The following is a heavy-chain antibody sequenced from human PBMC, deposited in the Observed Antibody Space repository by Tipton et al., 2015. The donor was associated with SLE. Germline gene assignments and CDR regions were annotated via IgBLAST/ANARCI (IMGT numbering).Heavy chain of an antibody. J-gene: IGHJ4*02. CDR2: ISGASSSI. CDR1: GFTFSYYN. D-gene: IGHD3-22*01. CDR3: AKPLYDSSGYYYL. V-gene: IGHV3-21*04. Sequence: SLRLSCADSGFTFSYYNMNWVRQAPGKGLEWVSSISGASSSIYYGDSVKGRFTISRDNAENSLYLQMNSLRAEDTAVYYCAKPLYDSSGYYYLWGQGTLVTVSS.